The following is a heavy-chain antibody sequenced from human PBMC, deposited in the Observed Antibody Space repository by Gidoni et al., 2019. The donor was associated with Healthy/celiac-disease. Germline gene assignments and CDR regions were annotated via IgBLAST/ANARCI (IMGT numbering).Heavy chain of an antibody. CDR2: IKSKTDGGTT. D-gene: IGHD3-22*01. CDR1: GLTFRNAW. CDR3: TTNPTYDSSGWYFDL. J-gene: IGHJ2*01. Sequence: EVQLVESGGGLVKPGGSLRVSCAASGLTFRNAWMSWVRQAPGKGLESVGRIKSKTDGGTTDHAAPVKGRFTISRDDSKNTLYLQINSLNTEDTAVYYCTTNPTYDSSGWYFDLWGRGTLVTVSS. V-gene: IGHV3-15*01.